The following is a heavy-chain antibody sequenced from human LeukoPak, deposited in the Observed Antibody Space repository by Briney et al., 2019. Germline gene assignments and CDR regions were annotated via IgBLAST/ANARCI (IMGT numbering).Heavy chain of an antibody. J-gene: IGHJ4*02. D-gene: IGHD1-1*01. V-gene: IGHV3-7*01. CDR2: IKQDGSEK. CDR1: GFTFSSYW. Sequence: GGSLRLSCAASGFTFSSYWMSWVRQAPGEGLEWVANIKQDGSEKYYVDSVKGGFTISRDNAKNSLYLQMNSLRAEDTAVYYCARVAKERVGGVYYFDYWGQGTLVTVSS. CDR3: ARVAKERVGGVYYFDY.